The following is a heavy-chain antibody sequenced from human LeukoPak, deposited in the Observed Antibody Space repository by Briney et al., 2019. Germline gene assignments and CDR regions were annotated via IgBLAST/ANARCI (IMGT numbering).Heavy chain of an antibody. CDR3: ARVIAVAGNYYFDY. Sequence: PGGSLRLSCVASGFTFSSYGMSWVRQAPGKGLEWVANIKQDGSEKYYADSAKGRFTISRDNARNSVYLQMNSLRAEDTAVYYCARVIAVAGNYYFDYWGQGTLVTVSS. D-gene: IGHD6-19*01. V-gene: IGHV3-7*01. J-gene: IGHJ4*02. CDR1: GFTFSSYG. CDR2: IKQDGSEK.